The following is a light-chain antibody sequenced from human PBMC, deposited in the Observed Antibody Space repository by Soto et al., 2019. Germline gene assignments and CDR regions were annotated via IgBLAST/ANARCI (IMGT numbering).Light chain of an antibody. CDR3: QQYNNWPPWT. CDR2: GAS. V-gene: IGKV3-15*01. Sequence: EIVMTQSPATLSVSPGERVTLSCRASQSVSSNLAWYQQKPCQAPRLLIYGASTRVTDIPARFSGSGSGTEFTLTISSLQSEDFAVYYCQQYNNWPPWTFGQGTKVEIK. CDR1: QSVSSN. J-gene: IGKJ1*01.